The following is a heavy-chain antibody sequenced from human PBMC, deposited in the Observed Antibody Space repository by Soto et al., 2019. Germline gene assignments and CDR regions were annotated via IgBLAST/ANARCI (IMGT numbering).Heavy chain of an antibody. V-gene: IGHV3-74*01. CDR1: GFTFGTYW. D-gene: IGHD2-15*01. CDR3: AKARCSGNPCYVPDY. Sequence: GGSLRLSCAASGFTFGTYWMHWVRQAPGKGLVWVSRISSDGSRTNYADSVKGRFTISRDNAKNTLFLQMNSLRAEDTAPYYCAKARCSGNPCYVPDYWGHGTLVTVSS. J-gene: IGHJ4*01. CDR2: ISSDGSRT.